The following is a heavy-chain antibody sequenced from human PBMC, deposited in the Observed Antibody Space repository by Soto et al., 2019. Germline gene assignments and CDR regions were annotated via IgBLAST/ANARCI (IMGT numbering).Heavy chain of an antibody. CDR3: AKTSSSSTFDY. J-gene: IGHJ4*02. D-gene: IGHD6-6*01. V-gene: IGHV3-23*01. Sequence: EVQLLESGGDLVQPGESLRLSCAASGLTFSSYAMSWVRQAPGKGLEWVSVISGSDDSTYYADYVKGRVTISRDNSKNTLYLQINCPRAEDTAVYYCAKTSSSSTFDYWGQGTLVTVSS. CDR1: GLTFSSYA. CDR2: ISGSDDST.